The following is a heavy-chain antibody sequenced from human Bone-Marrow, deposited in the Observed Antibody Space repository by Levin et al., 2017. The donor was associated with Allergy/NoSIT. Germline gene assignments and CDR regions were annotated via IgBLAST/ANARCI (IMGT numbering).Heavy chain of an antibody. Sequence: PGESLKISCTASGFTFSSYWMHWVRQGPGKGLVWVSRINSDGSYTNYVDSVKGRFTISRDNAKNTLYLQLNSLRAEDTAVYYCARDRDYGGNRFDYWGQGTLVTVSS. D-gene: IGHD4-23*01. J-gene: IGHJ4*02. CDR2: INSDGSYT. CDR1: GFTFSSYW. V-gene: IGHV3-74*01. CDR3: ARDRDYGGNRFDY.